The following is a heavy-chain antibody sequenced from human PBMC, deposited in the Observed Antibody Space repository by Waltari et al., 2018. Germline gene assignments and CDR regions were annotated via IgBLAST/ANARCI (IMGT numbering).Heavy chain of an antibody. J-gene: IGHJ3*02. V-gene: IGHV1-8*03. CDR2: MHPNSGNT. CDR3: ARVRIQPIRAFDI. CDR1: GDTFTRND. Sequence: QVQLVQSGAEVKKRGASVKVSCKASGDTFTRNDINWGRQATGQGLEWMGCMHPNSGNTGYAQKFQGRVTITRNTSISTAYMELSSLRSEDTAVYSCARVRIQPIRAFDIWGQGTMVTVSS. D-gene: IGHD5-18*01.